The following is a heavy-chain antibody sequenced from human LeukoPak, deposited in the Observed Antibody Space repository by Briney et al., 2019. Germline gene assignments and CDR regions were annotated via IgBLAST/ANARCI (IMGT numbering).Heavy chain of an antibody. CDR2: VSSGGGTK. CDR3: ARGWDNNDSSGYTA. V-gene: IGHV3-30*03. Sequence: GGSLRLSCTASKFTFSNYGMQWVRQAPGKGLEWVAVVSSGGGTKYYADSVKGRFTISRDNSKNTLYLQMNSLRVEDTAVYYCARGWDNNDSSGYTAWGQGTLVTVSS. CDR1: KFTFSNYG. D-gene: IGHD3-22*01. J-gene: IGHJ4*02.